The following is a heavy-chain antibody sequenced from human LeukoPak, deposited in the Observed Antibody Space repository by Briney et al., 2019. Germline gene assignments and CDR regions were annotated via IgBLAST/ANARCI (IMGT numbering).Heavy chain of an antibody. CDR2: IHYTGTT. J-gene: IGHJ6*02. CDR1: GVSINNYY. V-gene: IGHV4-59*01. CDR3: ARGHFGMDV. Sequence: SETLSLTCTVSGVSINNYYWTWIRQPPGKGLEWIGCIHYTGTTGYNPSLKSRVTISVDTSRNHFSLKLSSVTAADTAVYYCARGHFGMDVWGQGTTVTVSS.